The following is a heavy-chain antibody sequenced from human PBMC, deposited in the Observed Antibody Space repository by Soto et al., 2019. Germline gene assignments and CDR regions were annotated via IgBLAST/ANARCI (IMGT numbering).Heavy chain of an antibody. V-gene: IGHV6-1*01. J-gene: IGHJ6*02. Sequence: SQPVSGTSAISGTTVSRYRAACHWIEQSPSRGLEWLGRTYYRSKWYNDYAVSVKSRITINPDTSKNQFSLQLNSVTPEDTAVYYCAREGWFGELLSFDYYGMDVWGQGTTVTVSS. CDR3: AREGWFGELLSFDYYGMDV. CDR1: GTTVSRYRAA. D-gene: IGHD3-10*01. CDR2: TYYRSKWYN.